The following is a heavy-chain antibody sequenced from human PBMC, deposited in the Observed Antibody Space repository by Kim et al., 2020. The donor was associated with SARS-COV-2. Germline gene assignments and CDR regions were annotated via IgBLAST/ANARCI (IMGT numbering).Heavy chain of an antibody. CDR2: ISGDGGST. D-gene: IGHD7-27*01. CDR1: GFTFDDYA. Sequence: GGSLRLSCAASGFTFDDYAMHWVRQAPGKGLEWVSLISGDGGSTYYADSAKGRFTISRDNSKNSLYLQMNSLRTEDTALYYCAKDINWGSYHHGAFDIWGQGTMVTVSS. CDR3: AKDINWGSYHHGAFDI. V-gene: IGHV3-43*02. J-gene: IGHJ3*02.